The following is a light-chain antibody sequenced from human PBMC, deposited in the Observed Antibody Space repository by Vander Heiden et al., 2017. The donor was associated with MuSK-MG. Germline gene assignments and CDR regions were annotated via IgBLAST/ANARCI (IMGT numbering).Light chain of an antibody. CDR3: QHRTNWHPTWA. V-gene: IGKV3-11*01. Sequence: EVVLTQSPATLSLSPGERVTLSCRASQSVSGHLAWYQHKPGQAPRRLIYDASNMATAINAMFSGSGSGTDVTLTISSREPEDFAVYYCQHRTNWHPTWAFGQGTKVEFK. CDR2: DAS. J-gene: IGKJ1*01. CDR1: QSVSGH.